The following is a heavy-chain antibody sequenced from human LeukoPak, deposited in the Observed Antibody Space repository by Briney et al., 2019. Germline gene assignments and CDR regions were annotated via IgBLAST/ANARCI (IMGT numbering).Heavy chain of an antibody. CDR3: ARDSSAAY. Sequence: GGSLRLSCAASGFSFSNSWMSWVRQAPGKGLEWLANIKQDGSERYYVDSVRGRFTISRDNAKNSLFLQMNTLGAEDTAMYYCARDSSAAYWGQGTLVTVSS. CDR1: GFSFSNSW. V-gene: IGHV3-7*01. CDR2: IKQDGSER. D-gene: IGHD3-22*01. J-gene: IGHJ4*02.